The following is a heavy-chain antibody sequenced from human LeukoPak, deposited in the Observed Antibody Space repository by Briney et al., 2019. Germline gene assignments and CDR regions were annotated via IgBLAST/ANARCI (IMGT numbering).Heavy chain of an antibody. CDR3: AKDRYRGSYRDAFDI. CDR1: GFTFSSYG. J-gene: IGHJ3*02. V-gene: IGHV3-23*01. Sequence: GGSLRLSCAASGFTFSSYGMHWVRQAPGKGLEWVSAISGSGGSTYYADSVKGRFTISRDNSKNTLYLQMNSLRAEDTAVYYCAKDRYRGSYRDAFDIWGQGTMVTASS. CDR2: ISGSGGST. D-gene: IGHD1-26*01.